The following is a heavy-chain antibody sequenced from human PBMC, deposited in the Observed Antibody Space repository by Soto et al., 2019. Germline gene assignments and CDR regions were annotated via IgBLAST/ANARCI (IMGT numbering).Heavy chain of an antibody. V-gene: IGHV3-53*01. CDR1: GFTVSSNY. CDR2: IYSGGST. J-gene: IGHJ4*02. D-gene: IGHD1-26*01. CDR3: PRTRYPFDY. Sequence: EVQLVESGGGLIQPGGSLRLSCAASGFTVSSNYMSWVRQAPGKGLEWVTVIYSGGSTYYADSVKGRFTISRDNSKNTLYLQMNSLTAYSTAMYDCPRTRYPFDYWGQGTLATVSS.